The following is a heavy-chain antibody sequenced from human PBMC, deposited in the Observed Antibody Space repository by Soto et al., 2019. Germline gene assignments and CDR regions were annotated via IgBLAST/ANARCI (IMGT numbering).Heavy chain of an antibody. CDR3: ARDNVAVAAAWAGMDV. D-gene: IGHD6-13*01. V-gene: IGHV1-46*01. CDR1: GYTFTSYY. CDR2: INPTGGST. Sequence: QVQLVQSGAEVKKPGASVKVSCKASGYTFTSYYLHWVRQAPGQGLEWMGIINPTGGSTTYAQKFQGRVTMTRDTSTSTVYRELSSLRSEDTAVYYCARDNVAVAAAWAGMDVWGQGTTVTVSS. J-gene: IGHJ6*02.